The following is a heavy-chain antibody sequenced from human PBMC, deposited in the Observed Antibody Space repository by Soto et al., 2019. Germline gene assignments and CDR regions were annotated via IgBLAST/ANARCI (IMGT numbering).Heavy chain of an antibody. Sequence: QLQLQESGPGLVKPSETLSLTCTVSGGSISSSGSYWGWIRQPPGKGLDYIGSMYHSGSTYYNPSLFSRVTISVDTSKNQFSLKLSSVTAADTAVYYCTRLPSVPTGMPAIEDYYYMDVWGKGTTVTVSS. CDR3: TRLPSVPTGMPAIEDYYYMDV. CDR2: MYHSGST. CDR1: GGSISSSGSY. V-gene: IGHV4-39*01. D-gene: IGHD1-1*01. J-gene: IGHJ6*03.